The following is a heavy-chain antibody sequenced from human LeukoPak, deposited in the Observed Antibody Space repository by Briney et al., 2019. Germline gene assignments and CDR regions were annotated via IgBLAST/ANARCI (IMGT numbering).Heavy chain of an antibody. V-gene: IGHV3-23*01. CDR1: GFTINSYA. Sequence: GGSLRLSCAASGFTINSYAMSWVRQAPGKGLEWVSAVSGTADNTYYAESVNGRFTISGDNSKNTLYLQMNSLRAEDAGVYCCAKATYYYDSHGYNGVFDYWGQGALVTLSA. CDR2: VSGTADNT. CDR3: AKATYYYDSHGYNGVFDY. J-gene: IGHJ4*02. D-gene: IGHD3-22*01.